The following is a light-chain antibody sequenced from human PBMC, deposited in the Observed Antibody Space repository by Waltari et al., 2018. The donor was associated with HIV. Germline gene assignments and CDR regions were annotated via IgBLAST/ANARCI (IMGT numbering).Light chain of an antibody. J-gene: IGLJ2*01. CDR1: SNDVGAYDY. CDR2: EVT. CDR3: TSYVDNYHVF. V-gene: IGLV2-8*01. Sequence: QSALTQPPSASGSPGQSVTISCTGTSNDVGAYDYVSWYQQHPGRAPKLLIYEVTKPPSGVPDLFPGSKSGSTASLTVSGLQAEDDGHYYCTSYVDNYHVFFGGGTKLTVL.